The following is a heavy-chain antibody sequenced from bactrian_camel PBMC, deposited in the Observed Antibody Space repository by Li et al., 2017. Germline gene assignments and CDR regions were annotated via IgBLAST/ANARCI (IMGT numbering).Heavy chain of an antibody. CDR2: LYIRDGDL. D-gene: IGHD8*01. Sequence: HVQLVESGGGSVQAGGSLRLSCAASVNADSYYCMAWFRQAPGKEREGLAGLYIRDGDLYNADSKEARFIISRDTFANENMLYLDIDNLKPEDSGTYYCAARCGIPDDWSRPQTCHYWGQGTEVTVS. CDR3: AARCGIPDDWSRPQTCHY. J-gene: IGHJ4*01. CDR1: VNADSYYC. V-gene: IGHV3S6*01.